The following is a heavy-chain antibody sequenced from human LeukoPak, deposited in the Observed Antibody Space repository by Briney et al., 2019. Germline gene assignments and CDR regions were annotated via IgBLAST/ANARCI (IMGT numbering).Heavy chain of an antibody. V-gene: IGHV3-30*04. Sequence: PTGGSLRLSCAASGFTFSSYAMNWVRQAPGKGLEWVAVISYDGSNKYYADSVKGRFTISRDNSKNTLYLQMNSLRAEDTAVYYCARDQGGYSNYFDYWGQGTLVTVSS. CDR3: ARDQGGYSNYFDY. CDR1: GFTFSSYA. J-gene: IGHJ4*02. D-gene: IGHD4-11*01. CDR2: ISYDGSNK.